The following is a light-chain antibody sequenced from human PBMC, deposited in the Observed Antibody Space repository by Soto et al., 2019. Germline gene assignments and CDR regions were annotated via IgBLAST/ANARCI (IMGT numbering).Light chain of an antibody. J-gene: IGKJ1*01. CDR3: QQYNTYSKT. CDR1: QSISNW. V-gene: IGKV1-5*01. CDR2: DAS. Sequence: DIQMTQSPSTLSASVGDRLTITCRASQSISNWLAWYQQRPGKAPKLLIFDASSLESGVPSRFSGSGSGTEFNLTISRLQPDDFATYYCQQYNTYSKTFGQGTKLDIK.